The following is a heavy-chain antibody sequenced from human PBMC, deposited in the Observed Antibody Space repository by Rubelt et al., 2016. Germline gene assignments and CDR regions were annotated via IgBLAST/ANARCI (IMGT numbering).Heavy chain of an antibody. D-gene: IGHD6-13*01. Sequence: QVQLVQSGAEVKKPGASVKVSCKASGYTFTSYGFDWVRQAPGLGLEWMGWISANNGDTDYAQKVQGRVTLTTDKATGTVDMEVRSLRSDDTAVYYCARAPRSTAAADYWGQGTLVTVSS. J-gene: IGHJ4*02. CDR1: GYTFTSYG. CDR2: ISANNGDT. V-gene: IGHV1-18*01. CDR3: ARAPRSTAAADY.